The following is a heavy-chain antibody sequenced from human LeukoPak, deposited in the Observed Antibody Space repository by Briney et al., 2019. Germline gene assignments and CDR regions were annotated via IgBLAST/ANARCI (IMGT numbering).Heavy chain of an antibody. D-gene: IGHD6-19*01. CDR1: GYTFTGYY. J-gene: IGHJ4*02. Sequence: ASVKVSCKASGYTFTGYYMHWVRQAPGQGLEWMGRINPNSGGTNYAQKFQGRVTMTRDTSISTAYMELSRLRSDDTAMYYCARDQTGWFRLGTVAGDYWGQGTLVTVSS. CDR3: ARDQTGWFRLGTVAGDY. CDR2: INPNSGGT. V-gene: IGHV1-2*06.